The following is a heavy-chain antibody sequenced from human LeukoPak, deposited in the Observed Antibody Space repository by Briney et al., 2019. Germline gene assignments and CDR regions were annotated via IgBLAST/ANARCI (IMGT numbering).Heavy chain of an antibody. CDR2: IYYSGST. D-gene: IGHD3-10*01. CDR1: GGSISSYY. J-gene: IGHJ4*02. V-gene: IGHV4-59*08. Sequence: SETLSLTCTVSGGSISSYYWSWIRQSPGKGLEWIGYIYYSGSTNYNPSLKSRVTISVDTSENQFSRKLSSVTAADTAVYYCARLMGPMNYFDYWGQGTLVTVSS. CDR3: ARLMGPMNYFDY.